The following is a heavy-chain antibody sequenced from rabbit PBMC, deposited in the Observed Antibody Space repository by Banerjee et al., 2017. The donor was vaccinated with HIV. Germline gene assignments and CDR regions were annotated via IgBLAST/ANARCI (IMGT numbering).Heavy chain of an antibody. CDR3: AREDL. Sequence: QEQLVESGGGLVQPEGSLTLTCTASGFSFSNSYYMSWVRQAPGKGLEWIACIYAGSSDRTYYASWAKGRFTISKTSSTTVTLQMTSLTAADTATYFCAREDLWGQGTLVTVS. V-gene: IGHV1S45*01. CDR1: GFSFSNSYY. CDR2: IYAGSSDRT. J-gene: IGHJ4*01.